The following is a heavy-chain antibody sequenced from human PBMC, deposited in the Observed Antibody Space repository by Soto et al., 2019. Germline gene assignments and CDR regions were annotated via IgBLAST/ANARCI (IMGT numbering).Heavy chain of an antibody. V-gene: IGHV3-73*01. Sequence: EVQLVDSGGGLVQPGGSLKLSCAASGFTVSGSAVHWVRQASGKGLEWVGRIRSKTNSYATAYAASVKGRFTISRDDSKNTAYLQMNSLKTEDTAVYYSTSHLGELSFPRAFDIWGQGTMVTVSS. D-gene: IGHD3-16*02. J-gene: IGHJ3*02. CDR3: TSHLGELSFPRAFDI. CDR2: IRSKTNSYAT. CDR1: GFTVSGSA.